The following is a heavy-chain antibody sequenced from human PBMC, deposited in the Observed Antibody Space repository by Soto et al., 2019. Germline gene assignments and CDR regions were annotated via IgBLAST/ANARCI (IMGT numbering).Heavy chain of an antibody. J-gene: IGHJ4*02. D-gene: IGHD4-4*01. V-gene: IGHV3-23*01. Sequence: EVQLLESGGGLVQRGGSLRLSCAASGFPFSSYVMSWVRQAPGKGLEWVSGISGGGSNTFYADYVKGRFTISRDNSKNTLLLQMNSLGTEDTAVYYCSKDSNKYSSSLRGRYFDYWGQGIGVTVSS. CDR3: SKDSNKYSSSLRGRYFDY. CDR2: ISGGGSNT. CDR1: GFPFSSYV.